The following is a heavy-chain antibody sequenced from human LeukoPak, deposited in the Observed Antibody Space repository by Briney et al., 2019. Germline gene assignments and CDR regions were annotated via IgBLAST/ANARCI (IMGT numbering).Heavy chain of an antibody. J-gene: IGHJ4*02. CDR3: ARVLPYSSGWGVDY. Sequence: KPSETLSLTCTVSGGSIRNYYWSWIRQPPGKGLEWIGYIYYSGSTNYNPSLKSRVTISVDTSKNQFSLNLSSVTAADTAVYYCARVLPYSSGWGVDYWGQGTLVTVSS. CDR2: IYYSGST. CDR1: GGSIRNYY. V-gene: IGHV4-59*01. D-gene: IGHD6-19*01.